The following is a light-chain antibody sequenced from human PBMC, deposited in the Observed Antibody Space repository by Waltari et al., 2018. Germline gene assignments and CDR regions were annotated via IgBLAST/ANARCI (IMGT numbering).Light chain of an antibody. CDR3: ATWDDSLSVVV. CDR2: MTS. CDR1: SSNIGSNY. J-gene: IGLJ2*01. V-gene: IGLV1-47*01. Sequence: QSVLTQPLSASGTPRQRITISCFGGSSNIGSNYLYRYQQLPGTAPQLLIYMTSQRPSGVPDRFSGSKSGTSASLAISGLRSEDEADYYCATWDDSLSVVVFGGGTKLTVL.